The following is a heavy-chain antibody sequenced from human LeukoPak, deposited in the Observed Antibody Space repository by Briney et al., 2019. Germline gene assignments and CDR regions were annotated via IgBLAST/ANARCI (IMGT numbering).Heavy chain of an antibody. CDR2: IYYSGST. J-gene: IGHJ4*02. CDR1: GGSISSSSYY. CDR3: ARQAPTSSSWYVAAQRGRYYFDY. D-gene: IGHD6-13*01. Sequence: PSETLSLTCTVSGGSISSSSYYWGWIRQPPGKGLEWIGGIYYSGSTYYNPSLKSRVTISVDTSKNQFSLKLSSVTAADTAVYYCARQAPTSSSWYVAAQRGRYYFDYWGQGTLVTVFS. V-gene: IGHV4-39*01.